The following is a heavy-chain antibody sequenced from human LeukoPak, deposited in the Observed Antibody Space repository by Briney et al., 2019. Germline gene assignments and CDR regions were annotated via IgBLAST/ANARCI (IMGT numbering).Heavy chain of an antibody. CDR3: ARRPYYYDSSGYYYWDY. J-gene: IGHJ4*02. D-gene: IGHD3-22*01. CDR2: IYPGDSDT. Sequence: GESLKISCKGSGYSFTSYWNGLVRQMPGKGVEWMGIIYPGDSDTRYSTSFQGQVTISADKSISTAYLQWSSLKASDTAMYYCARRPYYYDSSGYYYWDYWGQGTLVTVSS. CDR1: GYSFTSYW. V-gene: IGHV5-51*01.